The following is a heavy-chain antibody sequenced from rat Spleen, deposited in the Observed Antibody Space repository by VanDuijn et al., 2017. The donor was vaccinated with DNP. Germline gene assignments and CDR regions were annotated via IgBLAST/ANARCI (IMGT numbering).Heavy chain of an antibody. CDR2: SSYDGSRV. D-gene: IGHD4-3*01. J-gene: IGHJ2*01. CDR1: GFTFSDHN. V-gene: IGHV5-7*01. Sequence: EVQLVESGGGLVQSGRSLKLSCAASGFTFSDHNMAWVRQVPKKGLEWVASSSYDGSRVHYRDSVKGRFTISRDNAKSSLYLQMNSLRSEEMATYYCVRWNSGHFEYRGQGVMVTVSS. CDR3: VRWNSGHFEY.